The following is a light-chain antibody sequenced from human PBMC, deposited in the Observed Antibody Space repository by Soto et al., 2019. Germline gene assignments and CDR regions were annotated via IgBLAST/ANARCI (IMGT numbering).Light chain of an antibody. CDR3: QQYNSYWT. J-gene: IGKJ1*01. Sequence: DIPMTPSPSTLSASVGDRVTITCRASQSISSWLAWYQQKPGKAPKLLIYKASSLESGVPSRFSGSGSGTEFTLTISSLQPDDFATYYCQQYNSYWTFGQGTTGDIK. CDR2: KAS. CDR1: QSISSW. V-gene: IGKV1-5*03.